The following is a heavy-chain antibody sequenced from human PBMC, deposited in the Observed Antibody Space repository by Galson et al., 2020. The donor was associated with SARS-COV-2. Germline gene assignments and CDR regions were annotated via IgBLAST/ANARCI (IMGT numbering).Heavy chain of an antibody. CDR3: AQRYSSGGHYGINV. CDR2: IYSNDDK. V-gene: IGHV2-5*01. J-gene: IGHJ6*02. CDR1: GFSLSTSGVG. D-gene: IGHD6-19*01. Sequence: SGPTLVKPTQTLTLTCTFSGFSLSTSGVGVGWIRQPPGKALEWLALIYSNDDKRYSPSLKSRLTITKDTSKNQVVLTMTNMDPVDTATYYCAQRYSSGGHYGINVWGQGTTVTVSS.